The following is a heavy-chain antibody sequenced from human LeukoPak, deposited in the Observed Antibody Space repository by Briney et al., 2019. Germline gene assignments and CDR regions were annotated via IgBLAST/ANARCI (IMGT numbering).Heavy chain of an antibody. D-gene: IGHD2-2*02. Sequence: GASVKVSCKASGYTFTGYYIHWVRQAPGQGPEWMGWINPDSGGTNYAQKFQGRVTMSRDTSISTAYMEVSRLRSDDTAVYYCAREPIVLITTAIFNRFGPWGQGTLVTVSS. J-gene: IGHJ5*02. CDR2: INPDSGGT. CDR3: AREPIVLITTAIFNRFGP. CDR1: GYTFTGYY. V-gene: IGHV1-2*02.